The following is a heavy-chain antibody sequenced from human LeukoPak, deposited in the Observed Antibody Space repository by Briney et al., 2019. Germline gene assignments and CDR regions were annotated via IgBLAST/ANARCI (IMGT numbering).Heavy chain of an antibody. Sequence: GGSLRLSCAASGFTFDDYAMHWVRQAPGKGLEWVSGISWISGSIGYADSVKGRFTISRDNAKNSLYLQMNSLRAEDTAVYYCARDFDLTGIAASNDYWGQGTLVTVSS. D-gene: IGHD6-25*01. V-gene: IGHV3-9*01. CDR3: ARDFDLTGIAASNDY. CDR2: ISWISGSI. J-gene: IGHJ4*02. CDR1: GFTFDDYA.